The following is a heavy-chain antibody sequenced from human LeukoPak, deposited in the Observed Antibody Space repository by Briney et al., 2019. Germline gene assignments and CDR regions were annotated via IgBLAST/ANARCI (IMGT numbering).Heavy chain of an antibody. CDR1: GVTLSNYA. V-gene: IGHV3-23*01. D-gene: IGHD6-13*01. CDR2: ISSSGSGGNT. CDR3: AKDRSWSLHYGMDV. J-gene: IGHJ6*02. Sequence: PGGSLRLSCVASGVTLSNYAMSWARQAPGKGLEWVSGISSSGSGGNTYYADSVKGRFTISRDSSKNTLYLQMNSLRAEDTAVYYCAKDRSWSLHYGMDVWGQGTTVTVSS.